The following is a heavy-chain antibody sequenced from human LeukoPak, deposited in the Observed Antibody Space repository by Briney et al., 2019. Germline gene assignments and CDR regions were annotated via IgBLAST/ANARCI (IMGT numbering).Heavy chain of an antibody. J-gene: IGHJ4*02. CDR3: ASWGRPPMVRASS. CDR1: GYTFTSYD. V-gene: IGHV1-8*01. Sequence: ASVKVSCKASGYTFTSYDINWVRQATGQGLEWMGWMNPNSGNTGYAQKLQGRVTMTRNTSISTAYMELSSLRSEDTAVYYCASWGRPPMVRASSWGQGTLVTVSS. D-gene: IGHD3-10*01. CDR2: MNPNSGNT.